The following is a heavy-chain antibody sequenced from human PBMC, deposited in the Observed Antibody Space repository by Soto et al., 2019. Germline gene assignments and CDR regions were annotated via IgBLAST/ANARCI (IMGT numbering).Heavy chain of an antibody. CDR1: GYTFTSHG. CDR3: ARARYCASPSCYKHYYYGMDT. Sequence: QDQLVQSGAEVKKPGASVKISCEASGYTFTSHGISWVRQAPGQGLEWLGWISTYNSRTHYAQEVQGRVTMTTDTSTSTADLDLRSLTFDDTAVYYCARARYCASPSCYKHYYYGMDTWGQGTTVTVSS. V-gene: IGHV1-18*04. CDR2: ISTYNSRT. D-gene: IGHD2-2*02. J-gene: IGHJ6*02.